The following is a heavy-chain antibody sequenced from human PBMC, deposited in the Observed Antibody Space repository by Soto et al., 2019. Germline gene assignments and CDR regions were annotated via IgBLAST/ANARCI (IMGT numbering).Heavy chain of an antibody. Sequence: SVKVSCKASGGTFRSYAISWVLQAPGQGLEWMGGIIPIFGTANYAQKFQGRVTITADESTSTAYMELSSLRSEDTAVYYCASGRGYSYGYGYYYYGMDVWGQGTTVTVSS. D-gene: IGHD5-18*01. V-gene: IGHV1-69*13. CDR2: IIPIFGTA. CDR3: ASGRGYSYGYGYYYYGMDV. J-gene: IGHJ6*02. CDR1: GGTFRSYA.